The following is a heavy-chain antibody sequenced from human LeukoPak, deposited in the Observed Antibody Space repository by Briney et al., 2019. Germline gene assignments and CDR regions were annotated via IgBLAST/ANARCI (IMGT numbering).Heavy chain of an antibody. Sequence: ASVKVSCKASGYTFTSYYMHWVRQAPGQGLEWMGIINPSGGSTSYAQKFQGRVTMTRDTSTSTVYMELSSLRSEDTAVYYCARELSPAAVKYYFDCWGQGTLVTVSS. J-gene: IGHJ4*02. CDR1: GYTFTSYY. CDR2: INPSGGST. V-gene: IGHV1-46*01. D-gene: IGHD2-2*01. CDR3: ARELSPAAVKYYFDC.